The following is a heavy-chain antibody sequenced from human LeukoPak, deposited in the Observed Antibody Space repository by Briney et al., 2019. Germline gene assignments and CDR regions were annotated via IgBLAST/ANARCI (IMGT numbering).Heavy chain of an antibody. D-gene: IGHD3-10*01. V-gene: IGHV1-18*01. CDR1: GYTFTYYG. J-gene: IGHJ5*02. CDR2: ISGYNGNT. CDR3: ARPNYPGGSGSYGGTNWFDP. Sequence: ASVKVSCKASGYTFTYYGISWVRQAPGQGPEWMGWISGYNGNTNYAQKFQGRVTMTTDTSTSTAYMEVRSLRSDDTALYYCARPNYPGGSGSYGGTNWFDPWGQGTLVTVSS.